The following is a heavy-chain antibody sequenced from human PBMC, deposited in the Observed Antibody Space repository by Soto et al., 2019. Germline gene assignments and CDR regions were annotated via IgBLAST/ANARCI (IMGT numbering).Heavy chain of an antibody. CDR1: GVSIRSGGYY. CDR2: IYYNGSP. CDR3: ARQNPYSSGSYYFDF. Sequence: PSETLSLTCTVSGVSIRSGGYYWSWIRQHPGKGLEWIGYIYYNGSPYHNPSLKSRVTISVDPSKNRFSLDLNSVTAADTAVYYCARQNPYSSGSYYFDFWGQGALVTVSS. D-gene: IGHD6-19*01. V-gene: IGHV4-31*03. J-gene: IGHJ4*02.